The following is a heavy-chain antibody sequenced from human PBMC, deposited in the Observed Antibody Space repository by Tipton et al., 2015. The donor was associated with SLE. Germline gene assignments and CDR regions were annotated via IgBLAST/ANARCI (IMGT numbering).Heavy chain of an antibody. Sequence: TLSLTCTVSGVSITSGTHYWSWIRQPAGKGLEWIGRIYSSGSTNYNPSLKSRVTLSVDTSKNQFSLKLTSVTAADTAVYYCARQRLRLLLPLDAWGQGTTVTVS. CDR1: GVSITSGTHY. D-gene: IGHD3-16*01. CDR3: ARQRLRLLLPLDA. V-gene: IGHV4-61*02. J-gene: IGHJ6*02. CDR2: IYSSGST.